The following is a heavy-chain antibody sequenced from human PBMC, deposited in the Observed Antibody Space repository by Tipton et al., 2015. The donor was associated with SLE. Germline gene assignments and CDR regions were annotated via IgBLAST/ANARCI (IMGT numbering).Heavy chain of an antibody. Sequence: TLSLTCTVSGGSISSHYWGWIRQPPGKGLEWIGYIYYSGSTNHNPSLKSRVTISVDKSKNQFSLKLSSVTAADPAVYYCARVLSPYLDAFDIWGQGTMVTVSS. V-gene: IGHV4-59*11. J-gene: IGHJ3*02. D-gene: IGHD3-16*01. CDR1: GGSISSHY. CDR3: ARVLSPYLDAFDI. CDR2: IYYSGST.